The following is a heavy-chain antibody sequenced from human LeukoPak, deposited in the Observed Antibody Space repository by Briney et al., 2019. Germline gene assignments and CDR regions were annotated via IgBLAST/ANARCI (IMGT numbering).Heavy chain of an antibody. Sequence: GGSLRLSCAASGFTVSSYYMSWVRQAPGKGLEWVSVIYSGGSTYYADSVKGRFTISRDSSKNTLYLQMNGLRAEDTAVYYCASQYTSSRIFDDWGQGTLVTVSS. CDR1: GFTVSSYY. CDR2: IYSGGST. CDR3: ASQYTSSRIFDD. J-gene: IGHJ4*02. V-gene: IGHV3-53*01. D-gene: IGHD6-13*01.